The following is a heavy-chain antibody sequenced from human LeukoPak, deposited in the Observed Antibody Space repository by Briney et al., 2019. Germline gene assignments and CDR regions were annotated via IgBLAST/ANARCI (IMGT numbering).Heavy chain of an antibody. CDR2: ISWNSGSI. CDR3: ARGQFRLSDYDSSAFDY. Sequence: PGGSLRLSCAASGFTFDDYAMHWVRQAPGKGLEWVSGISWNSGSIGYADSVKGRFTISRDNAKSSLYLQMNSLRPEDTAVYYCARGQFRLSDYDSSAFDYWGQGTLLTVSP. D-gene: IGHD3-22*01. J-gene: IGHJ4*02. V-gene: IGHV3-9*01. CDR1: GFTFDDYA.